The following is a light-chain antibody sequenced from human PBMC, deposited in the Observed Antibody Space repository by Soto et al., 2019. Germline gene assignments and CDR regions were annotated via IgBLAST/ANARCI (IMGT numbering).Light chain of an antibody. CDR2: WAS. J-gene: IGKJ4*01. CDR3: PPCCAYAVT. CDR1: QNINGY. Sequence: DIQLTQSPSSLSASVGDRVTITCRASQNINGYLAWYQQKPGKAPKLLIYWASSLISGVPSRFTGGESGTEFTLTISSLQPDDVAAYYCPPCCAYAVTFAG. V-gene: IGKV1-5*03.